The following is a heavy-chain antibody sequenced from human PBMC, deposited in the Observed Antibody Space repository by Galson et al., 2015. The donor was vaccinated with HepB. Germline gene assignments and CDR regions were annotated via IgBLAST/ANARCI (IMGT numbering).Heavy chain of an antibody. D-gene: IGHD3-16*01. J-gene: IGHJ3*02. V-gene: IGHV3-23*01. CDR2: ISGSGGST. CDR1: GFTFSSYA. CDR3: AKTGVVYVEEDAFDI. Sequence: SLRLSCAASGFTFSSYAMSWVRQAPGKGLEWVSAISGSGGSTYYADSVKGRFPISRDNSKNTLYLQMNSLRAEDTAVYYCAKTGVVYVEEDAFDIWGQGTMVTVSS.